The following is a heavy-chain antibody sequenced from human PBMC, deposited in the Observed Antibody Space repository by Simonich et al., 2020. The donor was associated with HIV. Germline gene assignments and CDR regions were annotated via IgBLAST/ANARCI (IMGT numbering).Heavy chain of an antibody. CDR2: INPNIGDT. CDR1: GYRFTGDY. J-gene: IGHJ4*02. Sequence: QVKMVQSGAEVKKPGASVKGSCKAPGYRFTGDYMHWVRQAPGQGLEWMGRINPNIGDTNDAQKFQGRVTMTRDTSISTAYMELSGLRSDDTAVYYCASGMMGFDYWGQGTLVTVSS. CDR3: ASGMMGFDY. V-gene: IGHV1-2*06. D-gene: IGHD3-16*01.